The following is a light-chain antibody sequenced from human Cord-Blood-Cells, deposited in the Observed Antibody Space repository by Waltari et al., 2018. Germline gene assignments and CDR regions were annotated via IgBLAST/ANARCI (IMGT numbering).Light chain of an antibody. CDR2: DGS. Sequence: QSALTQPASVSGSPGQSITISCTGTSSDVGGYNYVSWYQQHPCKAPKLTIYDGSKRPTGVSNRYSCCKSGNTASLTSSGLQAEDEADYCCSSYAGSGAWVFGGGTKLTVL. J-gene: IGLJ3*02. CDR3: SSYAGSGAWV. CDR1: SSDVGGYNY. V-gene: IGLV2-14*01.